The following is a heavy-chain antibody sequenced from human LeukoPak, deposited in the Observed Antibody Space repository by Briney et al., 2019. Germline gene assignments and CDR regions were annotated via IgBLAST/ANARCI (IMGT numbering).Heavy chain of an antibody. V-gene: IGHV4-39*01. Sequence: PSETLSLTCTVSGGSISSSSYYWGWIRQPPGKGLEWIGSIYYSGSTYYNPSLKSRVTISVDTSKDQFSLKLSSVTAADTAVYYCARHESGLRAARDYWGQGTLVTVSS. J-gene: IGHJ4*02. CDR1: GGSISSSSYY. CDR2: IYYSGST. CDR3: ARHESGLRAARDY. D-gene: IGHD6-6*01.